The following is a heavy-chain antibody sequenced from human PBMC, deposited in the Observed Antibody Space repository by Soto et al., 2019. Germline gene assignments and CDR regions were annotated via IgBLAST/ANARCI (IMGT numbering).Heavy chain of an antibody. CDR3: ARVNVYFDCWSGSELSDSHMDV. Sequence: QVTLKESGPVLVKPTETLTLTCTVSGFSLSNARMGVSWIRQPPGKALEWLAHIFSNDEKSYSTSLKSRLTIAKDPSKSPGVLTMTNLEPVETATYFCARVNVYFDCWSGSELSDSHMDVWGKGTTVTVSS. CDR2: IFSNDEK. D-gene: IGHD3-3*01. V-gene: IGHV2-26*01. CDR1: GFSLSNARMG. J-gene: IGHJ6*03.